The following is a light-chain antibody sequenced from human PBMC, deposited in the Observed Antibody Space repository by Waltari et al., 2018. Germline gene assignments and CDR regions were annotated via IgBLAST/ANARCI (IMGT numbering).Light chain of an antibody. Sequence: EIVMTQSPATLSVSPGERATLSCRASQSVSNNLAWYQQKPGQAPRLLIYGASTRATGIAARLSGSGSGTEFTLTISSLQSEDFAVYYCQQYNNWWTFGQGTKVDI. CDR3: QQYNNWWT. CDR1: QSVSNN. J-gene: IGKJ1*01. CDR2: GAS. V-gene: IGKV3-15*01.